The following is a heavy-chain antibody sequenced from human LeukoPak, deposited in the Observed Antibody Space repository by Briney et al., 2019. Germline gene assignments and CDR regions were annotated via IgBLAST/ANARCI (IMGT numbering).Heavy chain of an antibody. CDR3: ARDGLRWQRGYYFDY. Sequence: PGRSLRLSCAASGFTFSSYAMHWVRQAPGKGLEWVAVISYDGSNKYYADSVKGRFTISRDNSKNTLYLQMNSLRAEDTAVYYCARDGLRWQRGYYFDYWGQGTLVTVSS. D-gene: IGHD4-23*01. V-gene: IGHV3-30-3*01. CDR2: ISYDGSNK. J-gene: IGHJ4*02. CDR1: GFTFSSYA.